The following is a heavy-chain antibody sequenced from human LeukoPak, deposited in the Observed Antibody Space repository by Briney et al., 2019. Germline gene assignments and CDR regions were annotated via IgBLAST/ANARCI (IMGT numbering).Heavy chain of an antibody. V-gene: IGHV1-3*01. J-gene: IGHJ4*02. Sequence: ASVKVSCKASGYTFTDYTMHWLRQAPGQRLDWMGWMNGGSGNTKYSPGFQGRVTITRDTSASTAYMELSSLRSEDTAVYYCAIPRYDSSGYYYVDWSQGTLVTVSS. CDR3: AIPRYDSSGYYYVD. CDR2: MNGGSGNT. D-gene: IGHD3-22*01. CDR1: GYTFTDYT.